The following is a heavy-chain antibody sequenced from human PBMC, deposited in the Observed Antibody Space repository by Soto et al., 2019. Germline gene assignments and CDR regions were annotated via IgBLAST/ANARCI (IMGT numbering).Heavy chain of an antibody. D-gene: IGHD3-22*01. J-gene: IGHJ3*02. V-gene: IGHV3-11*01. CDR1: GFTFSDDY. CDR3: ARAGDYYDNSGYFLRGGFYI. Sequence: QVQLVESGGGLVKPGGSLRLSCAASGFTFSDDYMSWIRQAPGKGLEWVSYISGSGSIIDYADSVKGRFTISRDHAKNSLYLQMNSLRDEDTAVYYCARAGDYYDNSGYFLRGGFYIWGQGTMVTFSS. CDR2: ISGSGSII.